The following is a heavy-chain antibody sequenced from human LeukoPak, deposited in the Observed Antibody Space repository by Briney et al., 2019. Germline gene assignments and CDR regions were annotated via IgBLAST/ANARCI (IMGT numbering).Heavy chain of an antibody. CDR2: IYYSGST. CDR3: ARLRYSSGWFGSYAFDI. CDR1: GGSISSYY. Sequence: PSETLSLTCTVSGGSISSYYWSWIRQPPGKGLEWIGYIYYSGSTNYNPSLRSRVTISVDTSKNQFSLKLSSVTAADTAVYYCARLRYSSGWFGSYAFDIWGQGTMVPVSS. J-gene: IGHJ3*02. V-gene: IGHV4-59*08. D-gene: IGHD6-19*01.